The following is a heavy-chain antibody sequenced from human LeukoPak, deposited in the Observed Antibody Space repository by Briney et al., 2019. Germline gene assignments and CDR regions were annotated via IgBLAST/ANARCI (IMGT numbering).Heavy chain of an antibody. CDR1: GGSFSGYY. V-gene: IGHV4-34*01. Sequence: PSETLSLTCAVYGGSFSGYYWSWIRQSPGKGLEWIGEINHSGSTNYNPSLKSRVTISVDTSKNQFSLKLSSVTAADTAVYYCAWEDYYDSSGYHLTRAFDIWGQGTMVTVSS. CDR2: INHSGST. CDR3: AWEDYYDSSGYHLTRAFDI. D-gene: IGHD3-22*01. J-gene: IGHJ3*02.